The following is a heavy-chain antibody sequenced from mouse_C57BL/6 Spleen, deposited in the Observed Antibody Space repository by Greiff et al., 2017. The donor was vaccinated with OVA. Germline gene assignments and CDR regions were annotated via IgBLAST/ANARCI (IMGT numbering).Heavy chain of an antibody. D-gene: IGHD1-1*01. CDR2: IYPRDGST. J-gene: IGHJ4*01. CDR1: GYTFTDHT. Sequence: QVQLQQSDAELVKPGASVKISCKVSGYTFTDHTIHWMKQRPEQGLEWIGYIYPRDGSTKYNEKFKGKATLTADKSSSTAYMQLNSLTSEDSAIYYCARVYGSSYNYAMDYWGQGTSVTVSS. CDR3: ARVYGSSYNYAMDY. V-gene: IGHV1-78*01.